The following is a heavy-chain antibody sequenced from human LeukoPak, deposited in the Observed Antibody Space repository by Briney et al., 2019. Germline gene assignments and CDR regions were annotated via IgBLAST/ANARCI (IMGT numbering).Heavy chain of an antibody. Sequence: GGSLRLSCAASGFSFSSYTMNWVRQAPGKGVEWVSPISSSSSYIYYADSVKGRFTISRDNAKNSLLLQMNSLRAEDTAVYYCTRDRWSSSSASFDYWGLGTLVIVSS. CDR1: GFSFSSYT. V-gene: IGHV3-21*06. CDR3: TRDRWSSSSASFDY. J-gene: IGHJ4*02. CDR2: ISSSSSYI. D-gene: IGHD6-6*01.